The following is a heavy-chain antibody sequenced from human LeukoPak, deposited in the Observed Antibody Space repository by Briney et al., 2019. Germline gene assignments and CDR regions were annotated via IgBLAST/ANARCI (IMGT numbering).Heavy chain of an antibody. CDR1: GFTFSSYW. D-gene: IGHD1-20*01. Sequence: GGSLRLSCAASGFTFSSYWMNWARQAPGKGLEWVASINHNGNVNYYVDSVKGRFTISRDNAKNSLYLQMNSLRAEDTAVYYCARRRYNWNAIDYWGQGTLVTVSS. J-gene: IGHJ4*02. V-gene: IGHV3-7*03. CDR2: INHNGNVN. CDR3: ARRRYNWNAIDY.